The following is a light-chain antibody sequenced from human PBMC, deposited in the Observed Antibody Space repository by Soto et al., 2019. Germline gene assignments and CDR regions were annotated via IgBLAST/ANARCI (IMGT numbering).Light chain of an antibody. CDR2: DAS. V-gene: IGKV3-11*01. CDR1: QSVSSY. J-gene: IGKJ2*01. Sequence: EIVLTQSPATLSLSPGERATLSCRASQSVSSYLAWYQQKVGQAPRLLIYDASNRATGIPARFSGSGSGTDFTLTISSLEPEDFAVYYCQQRSNWPSYTFGQGTKLEIK. CDR3: QQRSNWPSYT.